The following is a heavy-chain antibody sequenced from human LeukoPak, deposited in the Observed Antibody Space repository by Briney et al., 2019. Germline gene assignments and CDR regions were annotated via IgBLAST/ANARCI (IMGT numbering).Heavy chain of an antibody. Sequence: SETLSLTCTVSGGSISNYYWSWIRQPPGKGLEWIGYIYYSGSTNYNPSLKSRVTISVDTSKNQFSLKLSSVTAADTAVYYYTRTPKRYCSGGSCYSIPYPFDPWGQGTLVTVSS. D-gene: IGHD2-15*01. CDR3: TRTPKRYCSGGSCYSIPYPFDP. V-gene: IGHV4-59*01. CDR1: GGSISNYY. CDR2: IYYSGST. J-gene: IGHJ5*02.